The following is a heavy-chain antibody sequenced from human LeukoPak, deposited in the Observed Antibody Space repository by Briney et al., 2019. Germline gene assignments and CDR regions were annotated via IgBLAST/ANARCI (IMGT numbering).Heavy chain of an antibody. D-gene: IGHD3-10*01. V-gene: IGHV1-46*01. CDR1: GYPFTNYC. Sequence: ASVKVSCKASGYPFTNYCIHWVRQVPGQGLEWMGIINPSSGSTRYAQKFQGRDTMSRDTSTSTVSMELSSLESEDTAVYYCARATRGYDTGRDLDSWGQGTLVTVSS. CDR2: INPSSGST. J-gene: IGHJ4*02. CDR3: ARATRGYDTGRDLDS.